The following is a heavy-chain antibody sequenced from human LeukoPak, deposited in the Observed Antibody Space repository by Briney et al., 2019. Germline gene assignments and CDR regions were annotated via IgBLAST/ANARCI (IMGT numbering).Heavy chain of an antibody. J-gene: IGHJ6*03. V-gene: IGHV3-48*01. CDR1: GFTFSSNS. CDR2: ISSSSSTI. CDR3: ARMTNYYYYMDV. Sequence: PGGSLRLSCAASGFTFSSNSMNWARQAPGKGLEWVSYISSSSSTIYYADSVKGRFTISRDNAKNSLYLQMNSLRAEDTAVYYCARMTNYYYYMDVWGTGTTVTVSS.